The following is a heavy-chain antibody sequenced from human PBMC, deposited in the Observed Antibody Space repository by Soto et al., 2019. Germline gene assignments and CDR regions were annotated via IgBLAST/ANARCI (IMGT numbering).Heavy chain of an antibody. CDR2: IYYSGST. CDR1: GGSISSYY. V-gene: IGHV4-59*01. J-gene: IGHJ5*02. D-gene: IGHD3-3*01. CDR3: ARAHTPLSGYYTGWWFDP. Sequence: SETLCLTCTVSGGSISSYYWSWIRQPPGKGLEWIGYIYYSGSTNYNPSLKSRVTISVDTSKNQFSLKLSSVTAADTAVYYCARAHTPLSGYYTGWWFDPWGQGTLVTVSS.